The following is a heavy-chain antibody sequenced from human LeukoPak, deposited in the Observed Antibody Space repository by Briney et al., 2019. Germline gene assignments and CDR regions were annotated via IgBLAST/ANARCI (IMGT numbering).Heavy chain of an antibody. D-gene: IGHD2-2*02. CDR2: ISAYNGNT. J-gene: IGHJ5*02. Sequence: ASVKVSCKASGYTFTSCGISWVRQAPGQGLEWMGWISAYNGNTNYAQKLQGRVTMTTDTSTSTAYMELRSLRSDDTAVYYCARDRATPDWFDPWGRGTLVTVSS. CDR1: GYTFTSCG. V-gene: IGHV1-18*01. CDR3: ARDRATPDWFDP.